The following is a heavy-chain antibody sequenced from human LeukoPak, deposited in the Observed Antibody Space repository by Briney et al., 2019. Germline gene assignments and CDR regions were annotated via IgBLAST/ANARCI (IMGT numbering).Heavy chain of an antibody. CDR2: IYYSGST. CDR3: ARGGDYGYYYMDV. D-gene: IGHD2-21*02. CDR1: GGSISSSSYY. V-gene: IGHV4-39*07. J-gene: IGHJ6*03. Sequence: PSETLSLTCTVSGGSISSSSYYWGWIRQPPGKGLEWIGSIYYSGSTYYNPSLKSRVTISVDTSKNQFSLKLSSVTAADTAVYYCARGGDYGYYYMDVWGKGTTVTISS.